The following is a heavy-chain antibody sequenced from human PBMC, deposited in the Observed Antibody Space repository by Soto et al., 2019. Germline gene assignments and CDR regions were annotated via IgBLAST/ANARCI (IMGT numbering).Heavy chain of an antibody. D-gene: IGHD2-15*01. J-gene: IGHJ3*02. Sequence: AASVKVSCKASGYTFTSYAMHWVRQAPGQRLEWMGWINAGNGNTKYSQKFQGRVTITRDTSASTAYMELSSLRSEDTAVYYCARTYCSGGSCYTSAFDIWGQGTMVTVSS. V-gene: IGHV1-3*01. CDR3: ARTYCSGGSCYTSAFDI. CDR1: GYTFTSYA. CDR2: INAGNGNT.